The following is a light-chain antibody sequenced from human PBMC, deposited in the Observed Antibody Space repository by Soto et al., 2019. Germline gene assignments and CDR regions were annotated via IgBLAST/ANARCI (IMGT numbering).Light chain of an antibody. J-gene: IGKJ5*01. CDR3: QKYESLPLT. CDR2: GES. V-gene: IGKV3-20*01. CDR1: QGVSSSY. Sequence: ELVLTQSPGTLSLSPGDSATLSCRASQGVSSSYLAWYQQKTGQAPRLLIYGESSRATGIPDRLSGSGSGTDLNLTISRLQPEDFATYYCQKYESLPLTCGQGTRLEIK.